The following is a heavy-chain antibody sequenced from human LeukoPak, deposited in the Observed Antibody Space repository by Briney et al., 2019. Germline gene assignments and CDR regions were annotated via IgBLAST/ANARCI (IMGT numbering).Heavy chain of an antibody. CDR1: GFTFSGYW. J-gene: IGHJ4*02. D-gene: IGHD4-17*01. V-gene: IGHV3-7*04. CDR3: ARDHGDYAHDY. CDR2: IKQDGSEK. Sequence: GGSLRLSCAASGFTFSGYWMTWVRQAPGKGLEWVANIKQDGSEKYYVDSVKGRFTISRDNAKNSLYLQMNSLRAEDTAVYYWARDHGDYAHDYWGQGTLVTVSS.